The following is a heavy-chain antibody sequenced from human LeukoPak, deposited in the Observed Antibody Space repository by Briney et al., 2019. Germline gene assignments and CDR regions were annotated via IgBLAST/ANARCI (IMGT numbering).Heavy chain of an antibody. CDR2: INPNSGGT. D-gene: IGHD5-12*01. CDR3: ARVEHSGYDEPDY. CDR1: GGTFSSYA. V-gene: IGHV1-2*02. J-gene: IGHJ4*02. Sequence: GASVKVSCKASGGTFSSYAISWVRQAPGQGLEWMGWINPNSGGTNYAQKFQGRVTMTRDTSISTAYMELSRLRSDDTAVYYCARVEHSGYDEPDYWGQGTLVTVSS.